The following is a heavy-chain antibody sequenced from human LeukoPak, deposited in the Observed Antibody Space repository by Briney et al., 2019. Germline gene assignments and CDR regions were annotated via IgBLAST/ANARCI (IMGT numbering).Heavy chain of an antibody. CDR2: INHSGST. V-gene: IGHV4-34*01. J-gene: IGHJ4*02. CDR1: GGSFSGYY. Sequence: SETLSLTCAVYGGSFSGYYWSWIRQPPGKGLEWIGEINHSGSTNYNPSLKSRATISVDTSKNQFSLKLSSVTAADTAVYYCARGVDGSGSYYLDYWGQGTLVTVSS. CDR3: ARGVDGSGSYYLDY. D-gene: IGHD3-10*01.